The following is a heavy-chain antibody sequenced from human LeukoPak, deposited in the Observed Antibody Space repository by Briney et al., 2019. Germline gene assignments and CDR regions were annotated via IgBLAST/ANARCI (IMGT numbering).Heavy chain of an antibody. V-gene: IGHV4-59*08. CDR1: GGSISSYY. Sequence: SETLSLTCTVSGGSISSYYWSWIRRPPGQGLEWIGYIYSSGSTNYNPSLKSRVTISVDTSKTQFSLKLSSVTAAATAVYYCARQGGDAFDIWGQGTMVTVSS. CDR2: IYSSGST. CDR3: ARQGGDAFDI. J-gene: IGHJ3*02.